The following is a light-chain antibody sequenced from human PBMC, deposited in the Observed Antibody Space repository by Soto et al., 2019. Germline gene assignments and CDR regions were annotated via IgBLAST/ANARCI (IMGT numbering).Light chain of an antibody. V-gene: IGLV2-8*01. CDR3: ISYAVTTDFV. J-gene: IGLJ1*01. Sequence: QSVLTQPPSASGSPGQSVTISCTGTSSEVGGYNFVSWNQQHTGKAPKLMIYEVDKRPSAVPDRFSGSKSGHTASLTVSGLQAEDKADYYGISYAVTTDFVFETATKVTVL. CDR1: SSEVGGYNF. CDR2: EVD.